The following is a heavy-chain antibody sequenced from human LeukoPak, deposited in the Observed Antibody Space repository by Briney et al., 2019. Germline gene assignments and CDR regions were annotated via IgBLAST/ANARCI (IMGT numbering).Heavy chain of an antibody. D-gene: IGHD2-8*01. J-gene: IGHJ4*02. Sequence: GGSLRLSCAASGFIFSSYAMSWVRQAPGKGLGWVSTISGSGGSTYYADSVKGRFTISRDNSKNTVYLQINSLRAEDTAVYYCAKDLSCTNDVCHGDFDYWGQGTLVTVSS. CDR2: ISGSGGST. CDR1: GFIFSSYA. CDR3: AKDLSCTNDVCHGDFDY. V-gene: IGHV3-23*01.